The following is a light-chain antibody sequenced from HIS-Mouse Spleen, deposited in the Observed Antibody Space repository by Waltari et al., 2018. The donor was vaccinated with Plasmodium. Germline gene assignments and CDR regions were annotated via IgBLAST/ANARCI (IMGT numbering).Light chain of an antibody. CDR1: SSDVGGYNY. Sequence: QSALTQPRSVSGSPAQSVTISCTGTSSDVGGYNYVSWYQQHPGKAPKLMIYDVSKRPAGVPYRCSGSKAGNTASLTISGLQAEDDADYYCCSYAGSYTYVFGTGTKVTVL. J-gene: IGLJ1*01. V-gene: IGLV2-11*01. CDR2: DVS. CDR3: CSYAGSYTYV.